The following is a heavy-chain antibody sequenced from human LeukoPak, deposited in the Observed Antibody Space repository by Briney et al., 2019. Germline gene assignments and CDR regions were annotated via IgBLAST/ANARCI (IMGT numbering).Heavy chain of an antibody. D-gene: IGHD2-2*01. CDR3: ARETKLSEYVVVVPAAIRQDYYYYGMDV. Sequence: ASVKVSCKASGYTFTSYGISWVRQAPGQGLEWMGWISAYNGNTNYAQKLQGRVTMTTDKSTSTAYMELSSLRSEDTAVYYCARETKLSEYVVVVPAAIRQDYYYYGMDVWGQGTTVTVSS. V-gene: IGHV1-18*01. J-gene: IGHJ6*02. CDR2: ISAYNGNT. CDR1: GYTFTSYG.